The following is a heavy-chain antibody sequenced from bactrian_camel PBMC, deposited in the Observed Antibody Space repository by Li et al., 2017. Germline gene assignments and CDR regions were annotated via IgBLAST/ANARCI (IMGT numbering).Heavy chain of an antibody. D-gene: IGHD7*01. J-gene: IGHJ6*01. CDR2: ISARATET. Sequence: HVQLAESGGGSVQAGGSLRLSCAASGFTLGASSMSWARQTPGKGYEWVSGISARATETRYADSVKGRFTISQEKGKNTVYLRMNSLKPDDSGTYICAYESGTTPDLCRRRGPGGYFGQGTQVTVSS. CDR1: GFTLGASS. V-gene: IGHV3S1*01.